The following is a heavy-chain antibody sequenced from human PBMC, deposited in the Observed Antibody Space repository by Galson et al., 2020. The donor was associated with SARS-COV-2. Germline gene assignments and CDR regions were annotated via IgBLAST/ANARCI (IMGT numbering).Heavy chain of an antibody. CDR1: GGTFSSYA. CDR3: ARVPHIVVVSGWPTGDI. V-gene: IGHV1-69*13. D-gene: IGHD2-21*02. Sequence: SVKVSCKASGGTFSSYAISWVRQAPGQGLEWMGGIIPIFGTANYAQKFQGRVTITADESTSTAYMELSSLRSEDTAVYYCARVPHIVVVSGWPTGDIWGQVTMVTVSS. J-gene: IGHJ3*02. CDR2: IIPIFGTA.